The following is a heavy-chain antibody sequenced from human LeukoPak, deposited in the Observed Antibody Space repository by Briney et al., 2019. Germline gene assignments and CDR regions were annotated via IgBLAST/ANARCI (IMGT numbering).Heavy chain of an antibody. V-gene: IGHV4-39*07. CDR2: VYYSGTT. D-gene: IGHD6-19*01. CDR1: GGSISLSYYY. Sequence: SSETLSLTCSVSGGSISLSYYYWGWIRQPPGKALEWIGSVYYSGTTSYNPSLKSRVTISVDMSKNHFSLRLSSVTAADTAMYYCARGTLYSGWSYYFDYWGQGSQVTVSS. J-gene: IGHJ4*02. CDR3: ARGTLYSGWSYYFDY.